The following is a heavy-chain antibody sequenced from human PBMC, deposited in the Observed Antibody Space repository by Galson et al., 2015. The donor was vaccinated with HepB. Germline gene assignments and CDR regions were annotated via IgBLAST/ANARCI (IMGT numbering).Heavy chain of an antibody. Sequence: SLRLSCAASGFTFSSYAMSWVRQAPGKGLEWVSAISGSGGSTYYADSVKGRFTISRDNSKNTLYLQMNSLRAENTAVYYCANTADYAANFDYWGQGTLVTVSS. CDR2: ISGSGGST. CDR3: ANTADYAANFDY. J-gene: IGHJ4*02. D-gene: IGHD4-17*01. V-gene: IGHV3-23*01. CDR1: GFTFSSYA.